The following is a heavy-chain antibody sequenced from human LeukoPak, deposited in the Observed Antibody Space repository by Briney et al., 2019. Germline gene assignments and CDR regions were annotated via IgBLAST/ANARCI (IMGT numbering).Heavy chain of an antibody. CDR1: GFTFSSSG. J-gene: IGHJ6*04. CDR3: AKGSSTSWDTMDV. Sequence: PGRTLRLSCAASGFTFSSSGMHWVRQAPGKGLEWVAVISFDGSNKYYADSVKGRFTISRDNSKNTLYLQMNSLRAEDTAVYYCAKGSSTSWDTMDVWGKGTTVTVSS. CDR2: ISFDGSNK. V-gene: IGHV3-30*18. D-gene: IGHD2-2*01.